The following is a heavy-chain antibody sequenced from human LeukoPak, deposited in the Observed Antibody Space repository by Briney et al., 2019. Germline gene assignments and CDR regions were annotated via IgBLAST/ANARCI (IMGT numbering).Heavy chain of an antibody. V-gene: IGHV4-39*01. Sequence: SETLSLTCTVSGGSISSSSYYWGWIRQPPGKGLEWIGSIYYSGSTYYNPSLKSRVTISVDTSKNQFSLKLSSVTAADTAVYYCAGRRRCSSTSCYLFDYWGQGTLVTVSS. CDR2: IYYSGST. J-gene: IGHJ4*02. CDR1: GGSISSSSYY. D-gene: IGHD2-2*01. CDR3: AGRRRCSSTSCYLFDY.